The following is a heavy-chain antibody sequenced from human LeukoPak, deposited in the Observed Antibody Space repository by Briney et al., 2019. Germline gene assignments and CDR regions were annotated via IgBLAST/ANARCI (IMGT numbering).Heavy chain of an antibody. D-gene: IGHD5-12*01. Sequence: GGSLRLSCAASGFTFSSYGMHWVRQAPGKGLEWVAVIWYDGSNKYYADSVKGRSTISRDNSKNTLYLQMNSLRAEDTAVYYCARDASGSRCFDYWGQGTLVTVSS. CDR3: ARDASGSRCFDY. CDR1: GFTFSSYG. CDR2: IWYDGSNK. J-gene: IGHJ4*02. V-gene: IGHV3-33*01.